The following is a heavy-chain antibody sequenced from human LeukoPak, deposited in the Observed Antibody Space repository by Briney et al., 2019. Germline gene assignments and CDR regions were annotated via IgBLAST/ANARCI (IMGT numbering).Heavy chain of an antibody. Sequence: GGSLRLSCAASGFTFSSYSMHWVRQAPGKGLEWVSSISSSSSYISYADSVKGRFTISRDNAKNSLYLQMNSLRAEDTAVYYCARDSRGVEHAFDIWGQGTMVTVSS. CDR2: ISSSSSYI. J-gene: IGHJ3*02. CDR3: ARDSRGVEHAFDI. D-gene: IGHD1-1*01. V-gene: IGHV3-21*01. CDR1: GFTFSSYS.